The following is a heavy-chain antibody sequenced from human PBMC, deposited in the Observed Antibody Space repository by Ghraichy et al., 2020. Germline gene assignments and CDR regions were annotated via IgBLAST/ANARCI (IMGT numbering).Heavy chain of an antibody. CDR2: INPSGGST. D-gene: IGHD5-12*01. V-gene: IGHV1-46*01. J-gene: IGHJ4*02. CDR1: GYTFTSYY. CDR3: ARDRSEGYSGYDFGY. Sequence: ASVKVSCKASGYTFTSYYMHWVRQAPGQGLEWMGIINPSGGSTSYAQKFQGRVTMTRDTSTSTVYMELSSLRSEDTAVYYCARDRSEGYSGYDFGYWGQGTLVTVSS.